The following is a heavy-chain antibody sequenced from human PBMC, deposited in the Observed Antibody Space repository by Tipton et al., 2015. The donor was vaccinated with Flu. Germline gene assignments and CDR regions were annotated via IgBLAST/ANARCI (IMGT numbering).Heavy chain of an antibody. Sequence: SLRLSCVGTGFSFSSYWMNWVRQAPGKGLEWVASINQHGSEKYYLDSAKGRITISRDNAKNSLYLHMNNLGAEDTAFYYCARDPGGSLPVNYFDNWGQGTLVTVSS. CDR1: GFSFSSYW. J-gene: IGHJ4*02. D-gene: IGHD4-23*01. CDR2: INQHGSEK. V-gene: IGHV3-7*01. CDR3: ARDPGGSLPVNYFDN.